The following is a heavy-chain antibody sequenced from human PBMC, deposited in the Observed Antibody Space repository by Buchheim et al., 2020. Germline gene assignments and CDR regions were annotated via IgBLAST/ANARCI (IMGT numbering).Heavy chain of an antibody. D-gene: IGHD2-2*01. CDR2: IKQDGSEK. Sequence: EVQLVESGGGLVQPGGSLRLSCAASGFTFSSYWMSWVRQAPGKGLEWVANIKQDGSEKYYVDSVKGRFTISRDNAKNSLYLQMNSLRAEDTAVYYCARERAYCSSTSCYPGNYYYGMDVWGQGTT. V-gene: IGHV3-7*01. CDR1: GFTFSSYW. CDR3: ARERAYCSSTSCYPGNYYYGMDV. J-gene: IGHJ6*02.